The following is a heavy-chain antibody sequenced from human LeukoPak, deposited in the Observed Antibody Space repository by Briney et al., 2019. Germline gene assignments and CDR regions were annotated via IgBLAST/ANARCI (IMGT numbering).Heavy chain of an antibody. CDR2: INPNSGGT. V-gene: IGHV1-2*02. CDR3: ARTTYYDFWSGHQDFDY. D-gene: IGHD3-3*01. J-gene: IGHJ4*02. CDR1: GYTFTIYG. Sequence: ASVKVSCKASGYTFTIYGISWVRQAPGQGLEWMGWINPNSGGTNYAQKFQGRVTMTRDTSISTAYMELSRLRSDDTAVYYCARTTYYDFWSGHQDFDYWGQGTLVTVSS.